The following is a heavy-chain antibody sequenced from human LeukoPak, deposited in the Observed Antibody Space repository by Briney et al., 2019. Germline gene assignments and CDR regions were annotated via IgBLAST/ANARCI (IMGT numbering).Heavy chain of an antibody. Sequence: AGSLRLSCAVSGFTFSLYTMSWVRQAPGKGLEWVSSISSSSSYIYYADSVKGRFTISRDNAKNSLYLQMNSLRAEDTALYYCARGYCSSTSCYFDYWGQGTLVTVSS. CDR3: ARGYCSSTSCYFDY. V-gene: IGHV3-21*04. J-gene: IGHJ4*02. CDR1: GFTFSLYT. CDR2: ISSSSSYI. D-gene: IGHD2-2*01.